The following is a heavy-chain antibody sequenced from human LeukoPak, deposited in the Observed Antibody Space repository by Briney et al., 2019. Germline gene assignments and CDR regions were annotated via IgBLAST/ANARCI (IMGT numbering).Heavy chain of an antibody. V-gene: IGHV3-30*18. J-gene: IGHJ6*02. CDR3: AKAIGLRRALGYCSGGSCYSDYGMDV. D-gene: IGHD2-15*01. Sequence: GSLRLSCAASGLTFSSYGMHWVRQAPGKGLEWVAVISYDGSNKYYADSVKGRFTISRDNSKNTLYLQMNSLRAEDTAVYYCAKAIGLRRALGYCSGGSCYSDYGMDVWGQGTTVTVSS. CDR2: ISYDGSNK. CDR1: GLTFSSYG.